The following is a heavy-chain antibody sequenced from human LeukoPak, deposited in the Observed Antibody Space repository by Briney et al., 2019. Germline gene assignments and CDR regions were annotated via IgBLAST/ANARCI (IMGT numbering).Heavy chain of an antibody. Sequence: SETLSLTCTVSGGSISSSSYYWGWIRQPPGKGLEWIGSIYYSGNTYCSASLKSQVSISIDTSKNQFSLRLTSVTAADTAVYYCARQTGSGLFILPGGQGTLVTVSS. D-gene: IGHD3/OR15-3a*01. J-gene: IGHJ4*02. V-gene: IGHV4-39*01. CDR2: IYYSGNT. CDR1: GGSISSSSYY. CDR3: ARQTGSGLFILP.